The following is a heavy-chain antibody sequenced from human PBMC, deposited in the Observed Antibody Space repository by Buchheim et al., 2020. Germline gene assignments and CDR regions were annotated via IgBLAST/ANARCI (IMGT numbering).Heavy chain of an antibody. V-gene: IGHV1-69*06. CDR1: GGTFSSYA. CDR2: IIPIVGTA. D-gene: IGHD3-10*02. Sequence: QVQLVQSGAEVKKPGSSVKVSCKASGGTFSSYAISWVRQAPGQGLEWMGGIIPIVGTANYAQKFQGRVTITADKSTSTANMEMRSLRSEDTAVYYCARDVRGETPYYYYGMDVWGQGT. J-gene: IGHJ6*02. CDR3: ARDVRGETPYYYYGMDV.